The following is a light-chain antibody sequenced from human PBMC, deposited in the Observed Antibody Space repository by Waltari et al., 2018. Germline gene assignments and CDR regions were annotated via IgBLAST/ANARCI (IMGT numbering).Light chain of an antibody. CDR2: DVT. CDR3: SSNTDNNTLV. Sequence: QSALTQPASVSGSPGQSITISCTGTSSDVGGYNYVPWYQQYPGKAPQLIIYDVTFRPSVVSQRFSGSKSANTASLTISGLQAEDEAEYYCSSNTDNNTLVFGGGTKVTVL. J-gene: IGLJ2*01. V-gene: IGLV2-14*03. CDR1: SSDVGGYNY.